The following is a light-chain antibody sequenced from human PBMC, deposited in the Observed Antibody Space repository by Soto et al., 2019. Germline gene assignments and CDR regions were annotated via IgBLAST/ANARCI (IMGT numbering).Light chain of an antibody. Sequence: DLVLTQTPLSSPVTLGQPASISCRSSHSLVNSDGNTYLSWLQQRPGQPPRRLIYKVSNRLSGVPDRFSGSGAETDFTLEISRVEAEDVGVYYCMQATQYRPYTFGQGTKLEIK. CDR3: MQATQYRPYT. V-gene: IGKV2-24*01. CDR1: HSLVNSDGNTY. J-gene: IGKJ2*01. CDR2: KVS.